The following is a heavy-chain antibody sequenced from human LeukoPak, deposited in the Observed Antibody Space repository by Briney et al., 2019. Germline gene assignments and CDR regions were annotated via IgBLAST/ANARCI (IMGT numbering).Heavy chain of an antibody. CDR1: GGSFSGYY. D-gene: IGHD3-10*01. J-gene: IGHJ4*02. V-gene: IGHV4-34*01. CDR3: AGGRGSLVSITDY. CDR2: INHSGST. Sequence: SETLSLTGAVYGGSFSGYYWSWIRQPPGKGLEWIGEINHSGSTNYNPSLKSRVTISVDTSKNQFSLKLSSVTAADTAVYYCAGGRGSLVSITDYWGQGTLVTVSS.